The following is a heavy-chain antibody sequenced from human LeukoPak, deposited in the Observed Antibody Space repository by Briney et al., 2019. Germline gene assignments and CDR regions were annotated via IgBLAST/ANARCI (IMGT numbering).Heavy chain of an antibody. V-gene: IGHV3-74*01. CDR3: ANSDSSGWYEYFDY. CDR1: GFTISSYW. D-gene: IGHD6-19*01. Sequence: GGSLRLSCAASGFTISSYWMHWVRQAPGKGLVWVSRINTDGTSRSYADSVKGRFTISRDSAKNTLYLQMNSLRAEDTAVYYCANSDSSGWYEYFDYWGQGTLVTVSS. J-gene: IGHJ4*02. CDR2: INTDGTSR.